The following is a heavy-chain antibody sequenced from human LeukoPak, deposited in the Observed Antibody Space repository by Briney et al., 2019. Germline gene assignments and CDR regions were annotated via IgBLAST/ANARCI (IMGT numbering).Heavy chain of an antibody. J-gene: IGHJ4*02. CDR2: ISYDGSNK. V-gene: IGHV3-30*18. Sequence: GGSLRLSCAASGFTFSSYGMHWVRQAPGKGLEWVAVISYDGSNKYYADSVKGRFTISRDDSKNTLYLQMNSLRAEDTAVYYCAQITVPFDYWGQGTLVTVSS. CDR3: AQITVPFDY. D-gene: IGHD3-10*01. CDR1: GFTFSSYG.